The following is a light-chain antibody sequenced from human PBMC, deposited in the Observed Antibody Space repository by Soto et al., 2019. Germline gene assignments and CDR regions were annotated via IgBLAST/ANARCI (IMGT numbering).Light chain of an antibody. CDR1: SSNIGSNY. CDR3: CAFTSAGTWV. J-gene: IGLJ3*02. CDR2: RNN. Sequence: QSVLTQPPSASGTPGQRVTISCSGSSSNIGSNYVYWYQQLPGTAPKLLIYRNNQRPSGVPDRFSGSKSGNMASLTISGLQAEDEADYYCCAFTSAGTWVFGGGTKLTVL. V-gene: IGLV1-47*01.